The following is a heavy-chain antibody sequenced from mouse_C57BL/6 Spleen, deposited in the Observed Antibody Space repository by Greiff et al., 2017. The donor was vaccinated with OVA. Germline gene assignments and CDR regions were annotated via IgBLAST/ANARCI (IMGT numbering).Heavy chain of an antibody. CDR1: GYTFTDYY. Sequence: EVQLQQSGPELVKPGASVKLSCKASGYTFTDYYMNWVKQSHGKSLEWIGDINPNNGGTSYNQTFKGKATLTVDKSSSTAYMELRSLTSEVSAVYYCARGLRRYWGQGTTLTVSA. CDR3: ARGLRRY. D-gene: IGHD1-1*01. J-gene: IGHJ2*01. V-gene: IGHV1-26*01. CDR2: INPNNGGT.